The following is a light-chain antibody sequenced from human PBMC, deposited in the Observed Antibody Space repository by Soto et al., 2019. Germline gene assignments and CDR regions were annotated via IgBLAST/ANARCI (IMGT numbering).Light chain of an antibody. CDR3: HQRSNWPRT. CDR1: QSIRTY. Sequence: EIVLTQSPATLSLFPGERATLSCRASQSIRTYLAWYQQKPGQAPRLLISNASNRATGIPARFSGSGSGTDFSLTISSLEAEDFAVYYCHQRSNWPRTFVGETKVEIK. V-gene: IGKV3-11*01. CDR2: NAS. J-gene: IGKJ4*01.